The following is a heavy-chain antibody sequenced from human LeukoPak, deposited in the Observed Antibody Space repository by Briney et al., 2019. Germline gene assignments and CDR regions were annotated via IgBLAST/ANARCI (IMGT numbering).Heavy chain of an antibody. V-gene: IGHV1-46*01. CDR1: GYTFTSYY. Sequence: ASVKVSCKASGYTFTSYYMHWVRQAPGQGLEGMGIINPSGGSTSYAQKFQGRVTMTRDTSTSTVYMELSSLRSEDTAVYYCEKATSGSYYNYSGQGTLVTVSS. D-gene: IGHD3-10*01. CDR3: EKATSGSYYNY. J-gene: IGHJ4*02. CDR2: INPSGGST.